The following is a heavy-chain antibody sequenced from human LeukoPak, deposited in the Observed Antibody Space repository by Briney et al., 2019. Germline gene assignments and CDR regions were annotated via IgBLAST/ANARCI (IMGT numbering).Heavy chain of an antibody. J-gene: IGHJ4*02. CDR3: ARVGSSGYYPDF. CDR2: ISYIGST. Sequence: SETLSLTCTVSGGSISSYFWSWIRQSPGRGLEWIGYISYIGSTNYNPSLRSRVTISLDTSRNHLSLKLSSVTAADTAVYYCARVGSSGYYPDFWGQGTLVTVSS. V-gene: IGHV4-59*01. D-gene: IGHD3-22*01. CDR1: GGSISSYF.